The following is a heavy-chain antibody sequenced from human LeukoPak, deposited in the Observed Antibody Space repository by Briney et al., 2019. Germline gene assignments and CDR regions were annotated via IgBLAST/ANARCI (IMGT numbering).Heavy chain of an antibody. J-gene: IGHJ6*02. CDR1: GFTFSNYG. CDR3: ARTLSYCSGGSCYRRGSYYYYYGMDV. CDR2: IWYDGSNK. D-gene: IGHD2-15*01. Sequence: PGRSLRLSCAASGFTFSNYGMHWVRQAPGKGLEWVAVIWYDGSNKYYAGSVKGRFTISRDNSKNTLYLQMNSLRAEDTAVYYCARTLSYCSGGSCYRRGSYYYYYGMDVWGQGTTVTVSS. V-gene: IGHV3-33*01.